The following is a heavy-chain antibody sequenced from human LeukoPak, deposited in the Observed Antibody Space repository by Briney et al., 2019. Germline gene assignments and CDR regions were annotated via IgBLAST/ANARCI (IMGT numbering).Heavy chain of an antibody. D-gene: IGHD1-26*01. CDR3: ASLRGSYSDAFDI. V-gene: IGHV4-39*07. CDR1: GSSINSYY. J-gene: IGHJ3*02. Sequence: SETLSLTCTVSGSSINSYYWGWIRQPPGKGLEWIGSIYYSGSTYYNPSLKSRVTISVDTSKNQFSLKLSSVTAADTAVYYCASLRGSYSDAFDIWGQGTMVTVSS. CDR2: IYYSGST.